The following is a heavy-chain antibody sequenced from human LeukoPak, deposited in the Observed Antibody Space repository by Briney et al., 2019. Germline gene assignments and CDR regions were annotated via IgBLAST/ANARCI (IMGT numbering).Heavy chain of an antibody. CDR1: GFTFSSYG. V-gene: IGHV3-30*18. CDR2: MSYDGSNK. CDR3: AKDGPPYTSSWYRYYYYYMDV. J-gene: IGHJ6*03. Sequence: GGSLRLSCAASGFTFSSYGMHWVRHAPRKGLEWVAVMSYDGSNKYYADSVKGRFTISRVNSKNTLYLQMNSLRAEDTAVYYCAKDGPPYTSSWYRYYYYYMDVWGKGTTVTASS. D-gene: IGHD6-13*01.